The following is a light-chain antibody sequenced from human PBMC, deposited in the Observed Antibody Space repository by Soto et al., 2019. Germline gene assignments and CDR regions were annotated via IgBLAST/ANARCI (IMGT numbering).Light chain of an antibody. V-gene: IGKV3-11*01. CDR2: DAS. J-gene: IGKJ4*01. CDR3: QQRRNWPGLT. CDR1: QSVNTY. Sequence: EIVLTQSPATLSLSPGERATLSCRASQSVNTYVAWYQQKPGQAPRLLICDASYRAPGIPARFSGTGSGTDFTLTISSLEPEDFAVYYCQQRRNWPGLTVGGGTKVEIK.